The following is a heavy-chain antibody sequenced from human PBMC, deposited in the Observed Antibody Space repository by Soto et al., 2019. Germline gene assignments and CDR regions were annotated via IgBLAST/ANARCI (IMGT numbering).Heavy chain of an antibody. V-gene: IGHV1-3*01. CDR3: AREVKGVTSFDY. CDR2: LNGGVDGT. CDR1: GFTALSYA. D-gene: IGHD3-10*01. J-gene: IGHJ4*02. Sequence: QVRLIQSGPEMMQPGASVRVSCTDYGFTALSYACHWVRQAPGQGPEWLGWLNGGVDGTSYSQRLQGRVTISRDTSANTVYLEVNSLTAQDTAVYYCAREVKGVTSFDYWGQGTLVTVSS.